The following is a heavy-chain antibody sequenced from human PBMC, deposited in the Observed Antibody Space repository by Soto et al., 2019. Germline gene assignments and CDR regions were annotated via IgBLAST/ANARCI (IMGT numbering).Heavy chain of an antibody. Sequence: GGSLRLSGAAPGFIFNSQWTSWVRQAPEKGLEWVAHTKPDGSEKYYVDSAKGRFTISRDNTRNSLYLQMNSLRADDTALYYCVAWGTSTSNPWGQGTLVTVSS. D-gene: IGHD3-16*01. CDR3: VAWGTSTSNP. V-gene: IGHV3-7*01. J-gene: IGHJ5*02. CDR1: GFIFNSQW. CDR2: TKPDGSEK.